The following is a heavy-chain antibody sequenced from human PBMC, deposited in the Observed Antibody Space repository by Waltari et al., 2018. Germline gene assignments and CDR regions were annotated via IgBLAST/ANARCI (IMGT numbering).Heavy chain of an antibody. V-gene: IGHV3-30*04. D-gene: IGHD3-22*01. J-gene: IGHJ6*02. CDR1: DFTFSSSA. CDR3: VRDFCDRTKCHGMDV. CDR2: ISYNERNI. Sequence: QVQLVGSGGGVVKPGRSLRRSCDASDFTFSSSAMHWVRQAPGKGLEWVAVISYNERNIYYVDSVKGRFTISRDNSKKTLYLQMNSLRPEDTAMYYCVRDFCDRTKCHGMDVWGQGTTVTVSS.